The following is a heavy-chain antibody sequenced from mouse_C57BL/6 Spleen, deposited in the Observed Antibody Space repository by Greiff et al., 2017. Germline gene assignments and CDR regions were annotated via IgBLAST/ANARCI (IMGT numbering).Heavy chain of an antibody. CDR3: ARWRDYYGNYAMDD. CDR1: GYAFSSYW. D-gene: IGHD1-1*01. CDR2: IYPGDGDT. Sequence: QVQLQQSGAELVKPGASVKISCKASGYAFSSYWMNWVKQRPGKGLEWIGQIYPGDGDTNYTGKFKGKATLTADKSSSTAYMQLSSLTSEDSAVYFCARWRDYYGNYAMDDWGQGTSVTVSS. J-gene: IGHJ4*01. V-gene: IGHV1-80*01.